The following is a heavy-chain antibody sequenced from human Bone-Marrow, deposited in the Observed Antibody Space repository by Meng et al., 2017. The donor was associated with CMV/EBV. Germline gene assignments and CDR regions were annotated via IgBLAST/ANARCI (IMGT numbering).Heavy chain of an antibody. Sequence: VSGGSISSSNWWSWVRQPPGKGLEWIGEIYHSGSTNHNPSLKSRVTISVDKSKNQFSLKLSSVTAADTAVYYCARQDSSGYLRLFDYWGQGTLVTVSS. V-gene: IGHV4-4*02. CDR2: IYHSGST. D-gene: IGHD3-22*01. J-gene: IGHJ4*02. CDR3: ARQDSSGYLRLFDY. CDR1: GGSISSSNW.